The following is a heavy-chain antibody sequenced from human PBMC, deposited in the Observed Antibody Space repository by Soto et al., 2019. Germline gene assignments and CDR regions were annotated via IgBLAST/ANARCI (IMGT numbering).Heavy chain of an antibody. V-gene: IGHV6-1*01. D-gene: IGHD1-26*01. Sequence: PSQTLSLTCAISGDSVSSNSALWNWIRQSPSRGLEWLGRTYYRTKWYNDYAVSVKSRITINPDTSRNQFSLQLNSVTPEDTAVYYCARVVAAPTYYYMDVWGEGTTVTVSS. CDR2: TYYRTKWYN. CDR3: ARVVAAPTYYYMDV. J-gene: IGHJ6*03. CDR1: GDSVSSNSAL.